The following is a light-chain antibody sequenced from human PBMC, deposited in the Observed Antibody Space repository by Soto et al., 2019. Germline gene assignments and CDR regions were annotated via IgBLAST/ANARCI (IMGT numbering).Light chain of an antibody. CDR3: QQYNNWRGT. CDR2: GAY. J-gene: IGKJ1*01. Sequence: EIELTQSPGTLSLSPGERATLSCRASQSVINSYLAWYQQKPGQAPRLLLYGAYNRATGIPDRFSGSGSGTDFTLTISRLEPEDFAVYYCQQYNNWRGTFGQGTKVDIK. V-gene: IGKV3-20*01. CDR1: QSVINSY.